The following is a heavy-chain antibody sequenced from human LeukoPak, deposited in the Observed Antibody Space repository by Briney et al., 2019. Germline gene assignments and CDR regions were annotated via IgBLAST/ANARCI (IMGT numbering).Heavy chain of an antibody. J-gene: IGHJ4*02. V-gene: IGHV1-2*02. Sequence: ASVKVSCKASGYSFTDYSVHWVRQAPGQGLEWMGWMNPKSGVTNFAQKYQGRVSLTRDTSISTAYMEMNNLTSDDTAVYYCSREAWELLYYWGQGTLGAVS. D-gene: IGHD1-26*01. CDR1: GYSFTDYS. CDR2: MNPKSGVT. CDR3: SREAWELLYY.